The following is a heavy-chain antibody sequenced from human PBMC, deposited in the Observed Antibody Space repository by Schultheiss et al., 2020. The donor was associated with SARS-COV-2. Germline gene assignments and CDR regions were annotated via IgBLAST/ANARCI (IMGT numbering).Heavy chain of an antibody. J-gene: IGHJ3*02. CDR2: IYYSGST. CDR3: GRGRNYVGI. V-gene: IGHV4-61*05. D-gene: IGHD1-7*01. Sequence: SETLSLTCTVSGGSISSGSYYWSWIRQPPGKGLEWIGYIYYSGSTNYNPSLKSRVTISVDKSKNQFSLKLTSVTAADTAVYYCGRGRNYVGIWGQGTMVTVSS. CDR1: GGSISSGSYY.